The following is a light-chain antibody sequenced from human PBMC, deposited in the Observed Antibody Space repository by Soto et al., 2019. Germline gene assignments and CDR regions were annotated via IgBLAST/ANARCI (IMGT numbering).Light chain of an antibody. CDR2: DAS. CDR1: QDIITY. J-gene: IGKJ1*01. V-gene: IGKV1-39*01. Sequence: DIQLTQSPSSLSASVGDSVTITCRASQDIITYLTWYQHKPGRAPKLLVYDASSLNSGVPSRFRGSGGGRQFTLTISRLQPEDFATYYCQQYSTYPWTFGQGTKV. CDR3: QQYSTYPWT.